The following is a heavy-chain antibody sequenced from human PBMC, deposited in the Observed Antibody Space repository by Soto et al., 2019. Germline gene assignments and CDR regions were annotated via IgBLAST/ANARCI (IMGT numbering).Heavy chain of an antibody. V-gene: IGHV1-18*01. J-gene: IGHJ3*02. CDR2: ISTYNGNT. CDR1: GYTFTNYN. CDR3: ARVASSSRGYAVDN. D-gene: IGHD6-13*01. Sequence: QVHLVQSGADVKKPGASVKVSCKTSGYTFTNYNICWVRQAPGLGLEWMGWISTYNGNTNYAQNLQGRVTMTTDTPTTTAYVELRGRRADDAAGYYWARVASSSRGYAVDNWGQGTMVTVSS.